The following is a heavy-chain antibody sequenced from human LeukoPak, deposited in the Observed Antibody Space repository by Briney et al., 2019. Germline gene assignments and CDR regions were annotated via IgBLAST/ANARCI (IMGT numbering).Heavy chain of an antibody. Sequence: PGGSLRLSCAASGFTFSSYGMSWVRQAPGEGLEWVSGISGSGGYTYYADSVRGRLTTSRDNSKNTLYLQMNSLRAEDTAVYYCAKDREAMVRGVSAFDYWGQGTLVTVSS. D-gene: IGHD3-10*01. CDR3: AKDREAMVRGVSAFDY. CDR2: ISGSGGYT. V-gene: IGHV3-23*01. CDR1: GFTFSSYG. J-gene: IGHJ4*02.